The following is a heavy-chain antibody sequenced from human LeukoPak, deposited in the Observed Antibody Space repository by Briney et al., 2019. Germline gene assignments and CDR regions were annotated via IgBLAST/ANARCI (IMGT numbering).Heavy chain of an antibody. Sequence: PSETLSLTCTVSGGSISSSSYQWGWIRQPPGKGLEWIANIYYSGSTYYNPSLKSRVTMSLDTSKNQFSLRLSSVTAADTAVYYCARSYSSGGSCYVGWGQGTLVTVSS. CDR2: IYYSGST. D-gene: IGHD2-15*01. CDR1: GGSISSSSYQ. V-gene: IGHV4-39*01. J-gene: IGHJ4*02. CDR3: ARSYSSGGSCYVG.